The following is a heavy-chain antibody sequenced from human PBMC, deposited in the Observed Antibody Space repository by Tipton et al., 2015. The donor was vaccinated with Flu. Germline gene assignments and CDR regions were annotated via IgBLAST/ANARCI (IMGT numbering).Heavy chain of an antibody. J-gene: IGHJ4*02. Sequence: SLRLSCAASRFTFSTYWMTWVRQAPGKGLEWVANINQDGAETYYVDSVKGRFTISRDNAKNSLYLQMNSLRVEDTAVYFCVRDIKYVGSFYYFDYWGQGSLVTVSS. CDR1: RFTFSTYW. V-gene: IGHV3-7*03. CDR2: INQDGAET. D-gene: IGHD1-26*01. CDR3: VRDIKYVGSFYYFDY.